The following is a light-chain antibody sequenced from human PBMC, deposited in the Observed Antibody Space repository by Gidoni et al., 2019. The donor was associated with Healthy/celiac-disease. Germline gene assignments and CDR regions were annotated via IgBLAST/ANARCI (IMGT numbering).Light chain of an antibody. V-gene: IGKV1-5*01. CDR2: DAS. J-gene: IGKJ4*01. CDR3: QQYDSYALLT. Sequence: DIQMTLSHSPRSAAVGDRVTITCRASQSISSWLAWYQQKPGKAPKLLIYDASSLESGVPARFSGSGSGTEFTLTISSLQPDDFATYYCQQYDSYALLTFGGGTKVEIK. CDR1: QSISSW.